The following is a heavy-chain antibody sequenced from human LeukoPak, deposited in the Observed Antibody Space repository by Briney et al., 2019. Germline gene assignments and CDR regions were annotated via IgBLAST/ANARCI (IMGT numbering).Heavy chain of an antibody. J-gene: IGHJ4*02. CDR1: GGSISSSSYY. CDR2: IYYSGST. Sequence: SETLSLTCTVSGGSISSSSYYWGWIRQPPGKGLEWIGSIYYSGSTYYNPSLKSRVTISVDTSKKQFSLKLSSVTAADTAVYYCARRGEGTSMSRFDYWGQGSLVTVSS. D-gene: IGHD3-22*01. CDR3: ARRGEGTSMSRFDY. V-gene: IGHV4-39*01.